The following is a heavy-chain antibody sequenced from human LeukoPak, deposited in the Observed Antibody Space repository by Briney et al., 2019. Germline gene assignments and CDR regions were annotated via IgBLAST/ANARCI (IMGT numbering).Heavy chain of an antibody. Sequence: ASVKVSCKASGYPFTNYEINWVRQAAGQGLEWVGWMNPNSGNTGYAQKFQGRVTMTRDTSMRTAYMELSSLRSEDTAVYYCATSLELRYWGQGTLVTVSS. V-gene: IGHV1-8*01. D-gene: IGHD1-26*01. CDR2: MNPNSGNT. CDR3: ATSLELRY. CDR1: GYPFTNYE. J-gene: IGHJ4*02.